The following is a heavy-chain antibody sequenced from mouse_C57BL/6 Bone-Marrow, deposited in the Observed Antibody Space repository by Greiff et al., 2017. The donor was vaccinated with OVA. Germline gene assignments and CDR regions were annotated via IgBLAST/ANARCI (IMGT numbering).Heavy chain of an antibody. V-gene: IGHV1-81*01. D-gene: IGHD2-4*01. Sequence: QVQLQQSGAELARPGASVKLSCKASGYTFTSYGISWVKQRTGQGLEWIGEIYPRSGNTYYNEKFKGKATLTADKSSSTAYMELRSLTSEDSAVYFCARSFDYDGGDAMDYWGQGTSVTVSS. CDR2: IYPRSGNT. CDR3: ARSFDYDGGDAMDY. CDR1: GYTFTSYG. J-gene: IGHJ4*01.